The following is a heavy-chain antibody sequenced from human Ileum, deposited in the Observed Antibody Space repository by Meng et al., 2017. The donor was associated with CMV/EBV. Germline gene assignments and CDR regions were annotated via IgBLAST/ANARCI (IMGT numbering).Heavy chain of an antibody. J-gene: IGHJ4*02. D-gene: IGHD6-6*01. V-gene: IGHV4-34*01. CDR2: INHSGST. Sequence: AVYGGSFSGYYWSWIRQPPGKGLEWIGEINHSGSTNYNPSLKSRVTISVDTSKNQFSLKLSSVTAADTAVYYCARVSRAARRIHFDYWGQGTLVTVSS. CDR3: ARVSRAARRIHFDY. CDR1: GGSFSGYY.